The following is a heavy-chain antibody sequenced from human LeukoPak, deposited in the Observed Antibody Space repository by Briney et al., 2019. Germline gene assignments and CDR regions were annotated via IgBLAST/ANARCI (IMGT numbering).Heavy chain of an antibody. CDR1: GDSVSSNSAT. Sequence: SQTLSLTCAISGDSVSSNSATWNWIRQSPSRGLEWLGRTYYRSKWYNDYAVSVKSRMTINIDTSKNQFSLKLNSVTPEDTAVYYCARARFYCSSTSCLPFDYWGQGILVTVSS. CDR3: ARARFYCSSTSCLPFDY. V-gene: IGHV6-1*01. D-gene: IGHD2-2*01. CDR2: TYYRSKWYN. J-gene: IGHJ4*02.